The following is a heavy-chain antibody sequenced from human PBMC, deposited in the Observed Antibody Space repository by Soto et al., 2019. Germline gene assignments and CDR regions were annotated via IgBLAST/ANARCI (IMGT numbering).Heavy chain of an antibody. D-gene: IGHD3-22*01. CDR3: ARYDSQYFPY. J-gene: IGHJ1*01. Sequence: ASVKVSCKASGYTFTSNSMYWVRHAPGQRLEWMGWINTGSGNTEYSQKIRGRVTLTRDTSASTAYMELSNLRSEDTAVYYCARYDSQYFPYRGRGTLVTVSS. CDR2: INTGSGNT. CDR1: GYTFTSNS. V-gene: IGHV1-3*04.